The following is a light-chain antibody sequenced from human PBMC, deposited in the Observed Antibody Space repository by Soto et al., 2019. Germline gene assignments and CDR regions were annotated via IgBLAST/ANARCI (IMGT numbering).Light chain of an antibody. V-gene: IGLV2-14*01. CDR1: SNDIGGYDY. Sequence: QSALTQPASVSGSPRQSITISCTGTSNDIGGYDYVSWYQQHPGKAPKLIIYEVSNRPSGVSNRFSGSKSASTASLTISGLHAEDEADYYCSSYSSGNTAVLFGGGTKVTVL. J-gene: IGLJ2*01. CDR3: SSYSSGNTAVL. CDR2: EVS.